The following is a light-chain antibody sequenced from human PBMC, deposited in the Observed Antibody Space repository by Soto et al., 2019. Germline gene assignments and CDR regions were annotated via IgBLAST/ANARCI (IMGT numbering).Light chain of an antibody. CDR2: RTS. CDR1: QNISTY. J-gene: IGKJ4*01. CDR3: QHTYITIS. Sequence: DIQVTQSPSSLSASVGDRVTISCRASQNISTYLHWFQQRPGGAPKLLISRTSNLEIAVPSRFGGSGSRTDFTLTISDLQAEDSASYYCQHTYITISFGGGTKVE. V-gene: IGKV1-39*01.